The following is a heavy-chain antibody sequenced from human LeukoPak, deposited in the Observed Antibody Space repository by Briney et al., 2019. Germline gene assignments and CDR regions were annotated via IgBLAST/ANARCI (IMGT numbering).Heavy chain of an antibody. CDR3: ARGVGWVKSYYYGMDV. D-gene: IGHD3-16*01. Sequence: ASVKVSCKASGYTFTSYGISWVRQAPGQGLEWMGWISAYNGNTKYAQKLQGRVTITADESTSTAYMELSSLRSEDTAVYYCARGVGWVKSYYYGMDVWGQGTTVTVSS. J-gene: IGHJ6*02. V-gene: IGHV1-18*01. CDR2: ISAYNGNT. CDR1: GYTFTSYG.